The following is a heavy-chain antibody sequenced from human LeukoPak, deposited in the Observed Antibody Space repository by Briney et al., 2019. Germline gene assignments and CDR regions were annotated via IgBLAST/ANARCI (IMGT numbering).Heavy chain of an antibody. CDR1: GYTFTSYG. J-gene: IGHJ4*02. Sequence: ASVKVSCKASGYTFTSYGISWVRQAPGQGLEWMGWISAYNGNTNYAQKLQGRVTMTTDTSTSTAYMELRSLRAEDTAVYYCAKPGRGSGWQKFYFDYWGQGTLVTVSS. V-gene: IGHV1-18*01. CDR3: AKPGRGSGWQKFYFDY. CDR2: ISAYNGNT. D-gene: IGHD6-19*01.